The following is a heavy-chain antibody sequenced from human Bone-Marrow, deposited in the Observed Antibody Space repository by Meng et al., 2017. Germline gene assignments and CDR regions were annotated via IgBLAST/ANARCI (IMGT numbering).Heavy chain of an antibody. CDR1: GFTFSSSW. D-gene: IGHD2-8*01. CDR3: SRGVSYYSDY. Sequence: GGSLRLSCAASGFTFSSSWMHWVRQAPGKGLEWVSRISSDGSATSYADSVKARFTSSRDNAKSTLYLQMSSLRDEDTAVYYCSRGVSYYSDYWGQGTLVTVSS. CDR2: ISSDGSAT. J-gene: IGHJ4*02. V-gene: IGHV3-74*01.